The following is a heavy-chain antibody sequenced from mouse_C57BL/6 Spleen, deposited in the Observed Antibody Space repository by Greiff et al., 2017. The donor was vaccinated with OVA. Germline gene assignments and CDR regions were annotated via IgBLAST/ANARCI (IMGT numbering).Heavy chain of an antibody. V-gene: IGHV1-64*01. CDR1: GYTFTSYW. CDR2: IHPNSGST. J-gene: IGHJ1*03. Sequence: QVQLQQPGAELVKPGASVKLSCKASGYTFTSYWMHWVKQRPGQGLEWIGMIHPNSGSTNYNEKFKSKATLTVDKSSSTAYMQLSSLTSEDSAVYYCARFELGRYFDVWGTGTTVTVSS. CDR3: ARFELGRYFDV. D-gene: IGHD4-1*01.